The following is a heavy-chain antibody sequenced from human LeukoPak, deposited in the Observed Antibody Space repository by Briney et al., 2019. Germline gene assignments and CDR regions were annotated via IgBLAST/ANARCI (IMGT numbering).Heavy chain of an antibody. CDR3: ANSLGRKNAFHI. Sequence: SETLSLTCDISGHSTTRGYYWTWIRQPPGKGQEWIGNVYYTGSTNYNPSLKSRVSISVDTSKNQFSLKLTSVTAADTAVYYCANSLGRKNAFHIWGQGTMVTVSS. V-gene: IGHV4-38-2*01. J-gene: IGHJ3*02. CDR1: GHSTTRGYY. CDR2: VYYTGST.